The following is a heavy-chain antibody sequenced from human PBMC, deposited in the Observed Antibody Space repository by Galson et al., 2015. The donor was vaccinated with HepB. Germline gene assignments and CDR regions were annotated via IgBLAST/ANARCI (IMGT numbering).Heavy chain of an antibody. CDR2: IIPILGIA. D-gene: IGHD5-12*01. Sequence: SCKASGGTFSSYTISWVRQAPGQGLEWMGRIIPILGIANYAQKFQGRVTITADKSTSTAYMELSSLRSEDTAVYYCAGGPRNSGYPYYYYGMDVWGQGTTVTVSS. J-gene: IGHJ6*02. V-gene: IGHV1-69*02. CDR3: AGGPRNSGYPYYYYGMDV. CDR1: GGTFSSYT.